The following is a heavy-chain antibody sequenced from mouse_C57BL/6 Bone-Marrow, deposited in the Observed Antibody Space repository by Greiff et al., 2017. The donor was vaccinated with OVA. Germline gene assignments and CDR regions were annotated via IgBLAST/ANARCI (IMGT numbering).Heavy chain of an antibody. D-gene: IGHD1-1*01. CDR1: GFTFSSYG. V-gene: IGHV5-6*02. Sequence: DVKLVESGGDLVKPGGSLKLSCAASGFTFSSYGMSWVRQTPDKRLEWVATISSGGSYTYYPDSVKGRFTISRDNAKNTLYLQMSSLKSEDTAMYYCARQGDYGSIYWGQGTLVTVSA. J-gene: IGHJ3*01. CDR3: ARQGDYGSIY. CDR2: ISSGGSYT.